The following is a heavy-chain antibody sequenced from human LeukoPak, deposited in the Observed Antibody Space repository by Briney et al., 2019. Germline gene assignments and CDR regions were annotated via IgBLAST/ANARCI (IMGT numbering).Heavy chain of an antibody. CDR3: AKDRGSGWIRGFDY. CDR1: GFTFSSYA. D-gene: IGHD6-19*01. CDR2: IIDSGSNT. V-gene: IGHV3-23*01. Sequence: PGGSLRLSYAASGFTFSSYAMSWVRQAPGKGLEWVSGIIDSGSNTYHADSVKGRFTISRDNSKNTLYLQVNSLRAEDTAIYYCAKDRGSGWIRGFDYWGQGTLVTVSS. J-gene: IGHJ4*02.